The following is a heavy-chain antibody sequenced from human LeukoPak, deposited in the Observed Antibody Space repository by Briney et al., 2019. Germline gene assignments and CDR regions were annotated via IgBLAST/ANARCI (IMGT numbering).Heavy chain of an antibody. CDR3: ARASTHRYNLKSGQVNDAFDI. CDR2: INPRSGST. D-gene: IGHD1-14*01. J-gene: IGHJ3*02. Sequence: ASVKVSCKASGYTFSMYYMHWVRQAPGQGLEWMGIINPRSGSTSYAQKFQGRVTMTRDMSTSTAYMELRSLRSDDTAVYYCARASTHRYNLKSGQVNDAFDIWGQGTMVTVSS. CDR1: GYTFSMYY. V-gene: IGHV1-46*01.